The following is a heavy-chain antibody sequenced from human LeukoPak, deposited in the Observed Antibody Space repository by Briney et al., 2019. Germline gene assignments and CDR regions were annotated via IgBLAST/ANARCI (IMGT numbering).Heavy chain of an antibody. D-gene: IGHD6-13*01. V-gene: IGHV3-53*01. CDR2: IYSGGST. Sequence: GGSLRLSCAASGFTVSSNYMSWVRQAPGKGLEWVSVIYSGGSTYYADSVKGRFTISRDNSKNTLYLQMNSLRAEDTAVYYCAREPRSSWYYYYYGMDVWGQGTTVTVSS. CDR1: GFTVSSNY. J-gene: IGHJ6*02. CDR3: AREPRSSWYYYYYGMDV.